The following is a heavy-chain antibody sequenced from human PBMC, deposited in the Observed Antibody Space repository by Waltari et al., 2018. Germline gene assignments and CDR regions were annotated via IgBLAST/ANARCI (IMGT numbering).Heavy chain of an antibody. CDR3: ASGKNDYVWGSYPDY. CDR2: IYSGGST. V-gene: IGHV3-53*01. D-gene: IGHD3-16*01. CDR1: GFTVSSNY. J-gene: IGHJ4*02. Sequence: EVQLVESGGGLIQPGGSLRLSCAASGFTVSSNYMSWVRQAPGKGLEWVSVIYSGGSTYYADSVKGRFTISRDNSKNTLYLQMNSLRAEDTAVYYCASGKNDYVWGSYPDYWGQGTLVTVSS.